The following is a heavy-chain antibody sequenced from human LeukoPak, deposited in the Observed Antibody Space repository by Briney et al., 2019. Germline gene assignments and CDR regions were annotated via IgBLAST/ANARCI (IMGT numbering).Heavy chain of an antibody. D-gene: IGHD2-21*01. Sequence: SETLSLTCVVYGGSFSGYYWSWIRQPPGKGLEWIGEINHSGSTNYNPSLKSRVTISVDTSKNQFSLKLSSVTAADTAVYYCARGLVSDYWGQGTLVTVSS. CDR3: ARGLVSDY. J-gene: IGHJ4*02. CDR2: INHSGST. V-gene: IGHV4-34*01. CDR1: GGSFSGYY.